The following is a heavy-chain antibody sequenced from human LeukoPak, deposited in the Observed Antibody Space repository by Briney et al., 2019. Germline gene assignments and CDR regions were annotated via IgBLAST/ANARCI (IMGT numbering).Heavy chain of an antibody. CDR1: GFTFRSYG. J-gene: IGHJ4*02. CDR3: AGGGRQLDY. Sequence: GGSLRLSCAASGFTFRSYGMHWVRQAPGKGLEWVAVIWYDGSNKYYADSVKGRFTISRDNSKNTLYLQMNSLRAEDTAVYYCAGGGRQLDYWGQGTLVTVSS. D-gene: IGHD1-26*01. V-gene: IGHV3-33*01. CDR2: IWYDGSNK.